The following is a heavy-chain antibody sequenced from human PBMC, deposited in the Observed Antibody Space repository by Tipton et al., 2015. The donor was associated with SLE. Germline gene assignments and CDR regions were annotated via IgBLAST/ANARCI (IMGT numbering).Heavy chain of an antibody. CDR2: ISSSGSTI. Sequence: LSLTCAVYGGSFSGYYWSWIRQPPGKGLEWVSYISSSGSTIYYADSVKGRFTISRDNAKNSLYLQMNSLRAEDTAVYYCARGGNGAARPPPNDYWGQGTLVTVSS. D-gene: IGHD6-6*01. V-gene: IGHV3-11*04. J-gene: IGHJ4*02. CDR3: ARGGNGAARPPPNDY. CDR1: GGSFSGYY.